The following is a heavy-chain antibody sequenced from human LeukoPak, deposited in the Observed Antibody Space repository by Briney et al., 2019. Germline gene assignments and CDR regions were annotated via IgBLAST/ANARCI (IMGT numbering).Heavy chain of an antibody. J-gene: IGHJ3*02. D-gene: IGHD1-1*01. CDR1: GFTFSSYW. CDR3: ARGYPYDAFDI. CDR2: INSDGSST. Sequence: PEGSLRLSCAASGFTFSSYWMHWVRQAPGKGLVWVSRINSDGSSTSYADSVKGRFSISRDNAKNTLYLQMNSLRAEDAAVYYCARGYPYDAFDIWGQGTMVTVSS. V-gene: IGHV3-74*01.